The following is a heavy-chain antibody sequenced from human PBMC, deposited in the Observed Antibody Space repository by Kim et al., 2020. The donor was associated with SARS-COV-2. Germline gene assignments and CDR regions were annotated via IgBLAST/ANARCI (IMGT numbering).Heavy chain of an antibody. CDR3: AKVYYYGSGSYPPGMDV. V-gene: IGHV3-30*18. D-gene: IGHD3-10*01. CDR2: ISYDGSNK. CDR1: GFTFSSYG. Sequence: GGSLRLSCAASGFTFSSYGMHWVRQAPGKGLEWVAVISYDGSNKYYADSVKGRFTISRDNSKNTLYLQMNSLRAEDTAVYYCAKVYYYGSGSYPPGMDVWGHGTTVTVS. J-gene: IGHJ6*02.